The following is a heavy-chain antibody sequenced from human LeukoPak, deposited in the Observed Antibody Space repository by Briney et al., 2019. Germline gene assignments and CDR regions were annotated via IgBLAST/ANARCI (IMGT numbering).Heavy chain of an antibody. Sequence: GTSLRLSCAASRFTFSSYWMTWVRQAPGKGLEWVANIKQDGSEKYYVGSVKGRFTISRDNTKNLLYLQMNSLRAEDTAVYYCAREGGYGGVFDYWGQGTLVTVSS. CDR1: RFTFSSYW. J-gene: IGHJ4*02. CDR3: AREGGYGGVFDY. V-gene: IGHV3-7*05. CDR2: IKQDGSEK. D-gene: IGHD5-12*01.